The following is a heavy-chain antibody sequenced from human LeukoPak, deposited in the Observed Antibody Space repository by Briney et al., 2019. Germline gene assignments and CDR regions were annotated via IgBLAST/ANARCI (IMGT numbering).Heavy chain of an antibody. CDR1: GGSISTYY. CDR3: ARVIGYCSSTSCFGYFDY. CDR2: IYYSGST. Sequence: SETLSLTCTVSGGSISTYYWSWIRQPPGKGLEWVGYIYYSGSTNYNPSLKSRVTTSVDTSKNQLSLKLSSVTAADTAVYYCARVIGYCSSTSCFGYFDYWGQGTLVTVSS. D-gene: IGHD2-2*01. J-gene: IGHJ4*02. V-gene: IGHV4-59*08.